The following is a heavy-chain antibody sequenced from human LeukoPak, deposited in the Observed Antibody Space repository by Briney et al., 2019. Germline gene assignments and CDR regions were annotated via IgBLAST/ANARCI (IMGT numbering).Heavy chain of an antibody. CDR1: GYSISSGYT. J-gene: IGHJ5*02. D-gene: IGHD2-15*01. CDR3: ARVRRLVVVVAAKGDWFDP. CDR2: INHSGST. V-gene: IGHV4-38-2*01. Sequence: SESQSLTRAVSGYSISSGYTWGWIRQPPGKGLARIGSINHSGSTYYTPSLKSRATLATDTTKNQISLKLSSVTAADTAVSDWARVRRLVVVVAAKGDWFDPWGQGTLVTVSS.